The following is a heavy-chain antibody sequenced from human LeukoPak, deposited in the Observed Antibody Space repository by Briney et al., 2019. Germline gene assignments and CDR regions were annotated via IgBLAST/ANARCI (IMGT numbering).Heavy chain of an antibody. V-gene: IGHV3-21*01. CDR2: ISSSSSYI. Sequence: PGGSLRLSCAASGLTFSSYSMNWVRQAPGKGLEWVSSISSSSSYIYYADSVKGRFTISRDNAKNSLYLQMNSLRAEDTAVYYCATHGTYTATVDYWGQGTLVTVSS. CDR1: GLTFSSYS. J-gene: IGHJ4*02. D-gene: IGHD5-18*01. CDR3: ATHGTYTATVDY.